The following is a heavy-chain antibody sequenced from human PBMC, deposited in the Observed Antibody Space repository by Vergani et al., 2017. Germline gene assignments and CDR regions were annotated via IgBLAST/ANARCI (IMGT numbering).Heavy chain of an antibody. CDR2: ISWNSGFI. D-gene: IGHD2-2*01. V-gene: IGHV3-9*01. CDR1: GFTFDDYA. Sequence: EVQLVESGGGLVQPGRSLRVSCAASGFTFDDYAMHWVRQAPGKGLEWVSVISWNSGFIDYADSVKGRFTISRDNAKNSLYLEMNSLRPEDTALYYCAKDLGVVPTIAAEWGQGTLVTVSS. J-gene: IGHJ4*02. CDR3: AKDLGVVPTIAAE.